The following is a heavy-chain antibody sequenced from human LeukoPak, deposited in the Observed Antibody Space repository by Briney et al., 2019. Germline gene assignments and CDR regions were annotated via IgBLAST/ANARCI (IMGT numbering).Heavy chain of an antibody. J-gene: IGHJ5*02. D-gene: IGHD5-18*01. V-gene: IGHV4-4*07. Sequence: SETLSLTCAVYGGSFSGYYWSWIRQPAGKGLEWIGRIYTSGSTNYNPSLKSRVTMSVDTSKNQFSLKLSSVTAADTAVYYCAREGNVDTRWFDPWGQGTLVTVSS. CDR2: IYTSGST. CDR3: AREGNVDTRWFDP. CDR1: GGSFSGYY.